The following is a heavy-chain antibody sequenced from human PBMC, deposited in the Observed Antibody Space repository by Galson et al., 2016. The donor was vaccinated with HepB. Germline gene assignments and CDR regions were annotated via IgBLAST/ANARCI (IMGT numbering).Heavy chain of an antibody. Sequence: SVKVSCKASGYTFTSYGISWVRQAPGQGLEWMGWISAYNGNTNYAQKLQGRVTMTTDTSTSTAYMELRSLRSDDTAVFYCARVREGADYFDYWGQGTLVTVSS. CDR3: ARVREGADYFDY. V-gene: IGHV1-18*01. CDR2: ISAYNGNT. CDR1: GYTFTSYG. D-gene: IGHD1-26*01. J-gene: IGHJ4*02.